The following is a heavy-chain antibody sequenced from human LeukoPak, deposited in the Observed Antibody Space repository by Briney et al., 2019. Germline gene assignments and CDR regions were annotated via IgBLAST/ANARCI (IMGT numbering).Heavy chain of an antibody. Sequence: GGSLRLSCAASGFTSSSYGMHWVRQAPGKGLEWVAFIRYDGSNKYYADSVKGRFTISRDNSKNTLYLQMNSLRAEDTAVYYCAKESNGYCSSTSCLRPFDYWGQGTLVTVSS. CDR2: IRYDGSNK. CDR1: GFTSSSYG. CDR3: AKESNGYCSSTSCLRPFDY. D-gene: IGHD2-2*01. J-gene: IGHJ4*02. V-gene: IGHV3-30*02.